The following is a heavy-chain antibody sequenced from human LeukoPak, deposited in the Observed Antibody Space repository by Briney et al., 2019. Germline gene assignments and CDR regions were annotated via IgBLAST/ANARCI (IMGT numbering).Heavy chain of an antibody. D-gene: IGHD4-17*01. Sequence: GGSLRLSCAASGFTFSSYAMPWVRQAPGKGLEWVAVISYDGSNKYYADSVKGRFTISRDNSKNTLYLQMNSLRAEDTAVYYCARDPFQYGDASGWFDPWGQGTLVTVSS. V-gene: IGHV3-30-3*01. CDR2: ISYDGSNK. CDR1: GFTFSSYA. CDR3: ARDPFQYGDASGWFDP. J-gene: IGHJ5*02.